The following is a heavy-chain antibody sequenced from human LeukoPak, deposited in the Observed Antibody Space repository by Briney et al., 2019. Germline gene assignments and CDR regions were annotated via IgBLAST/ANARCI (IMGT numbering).Heavy chain of an antibody. V-gene: IGHV3-53*01. CDR2: IYSGGST. CDR1: GFTVSSNY. Sequence: GGSLRLSCAASGFTVSSNYMSWVRQAPGKGLEWVSVIYSGGSTYYADSVEGRFTISRDNSKNTLYLQMNSLRAEDTAVYYCARTHYGRFDPWGQGTLVTVSS. J-gene: IGHJ5*02. D-gene: IGHD4-17*01. CDR3: ARTHYGRFDP.